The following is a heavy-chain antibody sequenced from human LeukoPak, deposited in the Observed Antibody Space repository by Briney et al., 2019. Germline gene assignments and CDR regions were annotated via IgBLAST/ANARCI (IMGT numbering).Heavy chain of an antibody. J-gene: IGHJ4*02. CDR3: AREFSRPDCSGGSCYEMVDS. CDR1: GLTFSTYS. CDR2: ISSSSSTK. D-gene: IGHD2-15*01. Sequence: SGGSLRLSCAASGLTFSTYSMTWVRQAPGKGLEWVSYISSSSSTKYYADSVKGRFTISGDNAKNSLYLQMNSLRAEDTAVYYCAREFSRPDCSGGSCYEMVDSWGQGTLVTVSS. V-gene: IGHV3-48*01.